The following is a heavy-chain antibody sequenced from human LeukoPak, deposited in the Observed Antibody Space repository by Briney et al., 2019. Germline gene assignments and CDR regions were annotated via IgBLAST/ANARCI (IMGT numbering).Heavy chain of an antibody. J-gene: IGHJ5*02. CDR3: ARAKGNWFDR. CDR1: GGSISSSSYY. V-gene: IGHV4-39*07. CDR2: IYYSGST. Sequence: SSETLSLTCTVSGGSISSSSYYWRWIRQPPGKGLEWIGSIYYSGSTNYNPSIKSRVTISVDTSKNQFSLKLSSVTAADTAVYYCARAKGNWFDRWGQGTLVTVSS.